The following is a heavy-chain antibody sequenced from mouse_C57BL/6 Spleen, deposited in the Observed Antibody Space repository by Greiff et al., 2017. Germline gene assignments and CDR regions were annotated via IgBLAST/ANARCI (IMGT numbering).Heavy chain of an antibody. CDR2: IRSKSNNYAT. CDR1: GFSFNTYA. CDR3: VRQQLGPIFDY. V-gene: IGHV10-1*01. J-gene: IGHJ2*01. D-gene: IGHD4-1*02. Sequence: EVQGVESGGGLVQPKGSLKLSCAASGFSFNTYAMNWVRQAPGKGLEWVARIRSKSNNYATYYADSVKDRFTISRDDSESMLYLQMNNLKTEDTAMYYCVRQQLGPIFDYWGQGTTLTVSS.